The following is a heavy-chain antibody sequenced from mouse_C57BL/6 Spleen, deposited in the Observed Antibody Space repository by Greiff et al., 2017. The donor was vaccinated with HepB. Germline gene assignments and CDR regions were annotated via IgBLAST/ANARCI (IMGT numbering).Heavy chain of an antibody. J-gene: IGHJ4*01. CDR2: IWSDGST. D-gene: IGHD1-1*01. V-gene: IGHV2-6-1*01. Sequence: VMLVESGPGLVAPSQSLSITCTVSGFSITSYGVHWVRQPPGKGLEWLVVIWSDGSTTYNSALKSRLSISKDNSKSQVFLKMNSRQTDDTAMYYCARHANLLLRNAMDYWGQGTSVTVSS. CDR1: GFSITSYG. CDR3: ARHANLLLRNAMDY.